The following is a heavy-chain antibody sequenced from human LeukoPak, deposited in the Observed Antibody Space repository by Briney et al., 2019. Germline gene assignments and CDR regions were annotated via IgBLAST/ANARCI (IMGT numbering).Heavy chain of an antibody. CDR2: IRYDGSNE. CDR3: AKEYSSSWYYFDY. Sequence: GGSLRLSCAASGFTFTSYGMHWVRQAPGKGLEWVAFIRYDGSNEYYADSVKGRFTISRDISKNTLYLQMNSLRTEDTAVYYCAKEYSSSWYYFDYWGQGTLVTVSS. V-gene: IGHV3-30*02. J-gene: IGHJ4*02. D-gene: IGHD6-13*01. CDR1: GFTFTSYG.